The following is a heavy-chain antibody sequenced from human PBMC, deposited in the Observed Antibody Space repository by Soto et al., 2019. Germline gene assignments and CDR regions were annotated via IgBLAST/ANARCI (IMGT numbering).Heavy chain of an antibody. CDR2: IYYSGST. CDR1: GGSISTYY. CDR3: ARETYSSGWYYWFDP. J-gene: IGHJ5*02. Sequence: SETLSLTCSVAGGSISTYYWSWIRQPPGKGLEWIGYIYYSGSTNYNLSLKSRVTISLDTSKNQFSLRLSSVTAADTAVYYCARETYSSGWYYWFDPWGQGTLVTVS. D-gene: IGHD6-19*01. V-gene: IGHV4-59*01.